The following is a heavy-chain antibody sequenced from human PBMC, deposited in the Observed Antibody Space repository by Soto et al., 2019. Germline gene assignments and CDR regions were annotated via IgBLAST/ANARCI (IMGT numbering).Heavy chain of an antibody. J-gene: IGHJ6*03. CDR2: IKSKTDGGTT. Sequence: GGSLRLSCAASGFTFSNAWMSWVRQAPGKGLEWVGRIKSKTDGGTTDYAAPVKGRFTISRDDSKNTLYLQMNSLKTEDTAVYYCTTEPTTVTNYYYYYMDVWGKGTTVTVSS. V-gene: IGHV3-15*01. D-gene: IGHD4-17*01. CDR3: TTEPTTVTNYYYYYMDV. CDR1: GFTFSNAW.